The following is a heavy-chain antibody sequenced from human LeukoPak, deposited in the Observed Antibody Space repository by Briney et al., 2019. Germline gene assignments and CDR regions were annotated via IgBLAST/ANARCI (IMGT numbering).Heavy chain of an antibody. J-gene: IGHJ6*03. V-gene: IGHV4-59*01. CDR3: ARKEGVGGAYYMDV. CDR1: GGSISSYY. D-gene: IGHD4-23*01. CDR2: IYYSGST. Sequence: SETLSLTCTVSGGSISSYYWSWIRQPPGKGLEWIGYIYYSGSTNYNPSLKSRLTISVDTSKNQFSLKLSSVTAADTAVYYCARKEGVGGAYYMDVWGKGTTVTVSS.